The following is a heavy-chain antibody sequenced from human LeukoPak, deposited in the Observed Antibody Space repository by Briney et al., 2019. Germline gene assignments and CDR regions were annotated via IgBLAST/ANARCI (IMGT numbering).Heavy chain of an antibody. D-gene: IGHD3-10*01. V-gene: IGHV3-30*02. Sequence: PGGSLRLSCAASGFTFSSYGMHWVRQAPGKGLEWVAFIRYDGSNKYYADSVKGRFTISRDNSKNTLYLQMNSLRAEDTAVYYCAKDIWDYGSGSYYYWGQGTLVTVSS. J-gene: IGHJ4*02. CDR3: AKDIWDYGSGSYYY. CDR2: IRYDGSNK. CDR1: GFTFSSYG.